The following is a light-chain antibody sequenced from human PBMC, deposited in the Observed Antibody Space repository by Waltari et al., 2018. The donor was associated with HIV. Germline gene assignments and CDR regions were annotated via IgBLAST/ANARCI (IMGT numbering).Light chain of an antibody. CDR1: SSNIGNRF. CDR3: SAWDVSLGAGV. V-gene: IGLV1-51*01. J-gene: IGLJ2*01. CDR2: DNN. Sequence: SVLTQPPSVSAAPGQEVTISCSGSSSNIGNRFVSWYQHVPGAAPKLLIYDNNQRPSGIPDRFSGSKSGTSANLGITGLQTGDEADYFCSAWDVSLGAGVFGGGTKLTVL.